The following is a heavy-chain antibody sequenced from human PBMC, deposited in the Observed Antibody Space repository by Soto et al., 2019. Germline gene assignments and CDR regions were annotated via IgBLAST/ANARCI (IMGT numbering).Heavy chain of an antibody. J-gene: IGHJ5*02. D-gene: IGHD6-13*01. CDR1: GGSFSGYY. Sequence: PSETLSLTCAVYGGSFSGYYWSWIRQPPGKGLEWIGEINHSGSTNYNPSLKSRVTISVDTSKNQFSLKLSSVTAADTAVYYCARGRIAAAGTSSWFDPWGQGTLVTVSS. CDR3: ARGRIAAAGTSSWFDP. V-gene: IGHV4-34*01. CDR2: INHSGST.